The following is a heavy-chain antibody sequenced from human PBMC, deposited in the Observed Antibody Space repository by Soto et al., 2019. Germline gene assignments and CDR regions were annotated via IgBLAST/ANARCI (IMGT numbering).Heavy chain of an antibody. Sequence: ASVPASCRASGYTFTSYYMHWVRQPPGQGLEWMGIINPSGGSTSYAQKFQGRVTMTRDTSTSTVYMELSSLRSEDTAVYYCARLNPLETSGYYTGGYADDWGQGNLVTVA. V-gene: IGHV1-46*01. D-gene: IGHD3-22*01. J-gene: IGHJ4*02. CDR1: GYTFTSYY. CDR3: ARLNPLETSGYYTGGYADD. CDR2: INPSGGST.